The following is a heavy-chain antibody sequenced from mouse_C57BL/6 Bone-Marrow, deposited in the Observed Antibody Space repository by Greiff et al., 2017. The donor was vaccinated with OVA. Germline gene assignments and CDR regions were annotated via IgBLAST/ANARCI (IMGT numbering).Heavy chain of an antibody. J-gene: IGHJ1*03. Sequence: QVQLKESGAELARPGASVKLSCTASGYTFTSYTMHWVKQRPGQGLEWIGYINPSSGYTKYNQTFKDQATLTADKSSSTAYMQLSSLTSEDSAVNYWARSYYGSSNWYYDVWGTGTTVTVSS. V-gene: IGHV1-4*01. CDR2: INPSSGYT. CDR1: GYTFTSYT. D-gene: IGHD1-1*01. CDR3: ARSYYGSSNWYYDV.